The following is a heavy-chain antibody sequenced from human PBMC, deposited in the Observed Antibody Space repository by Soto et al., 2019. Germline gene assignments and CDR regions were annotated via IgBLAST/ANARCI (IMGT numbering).Heavy chain of an antibody. CDR1: GFTFSIYA. D-gene: IGHD3-3*01. CDR3: ASSNDCWSGYWRFDP. J-gene: IGHJ5*02. CDR2: ICCNGSRK. Sequence: GGSLRLSCAASGFTFSIYAMHWVRQAPGKGLECVSVICCNGSRKYYANSVKGRFTISRDNSKNTLYLQMGSLRAEDMAVYYCASSNDCWSGYWRFDPWGQGTMVTVSS. V-gene: IGHV3-64*01.